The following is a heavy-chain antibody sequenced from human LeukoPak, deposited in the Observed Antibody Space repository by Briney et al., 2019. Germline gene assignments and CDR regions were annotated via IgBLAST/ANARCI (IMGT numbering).Heavy chain of an antibody. J-gene: IGHJ5*02. V-gene: IGHV1-2*04. D-gene: IGHD3-22*01. Sequence: ASVKVSCKASGYTFTVYYMHWVRQAPGQGLEWMGWINPNSGGTNYAQKFQGWVTMTRDTSISTAYMELSRLRSDDTAVYYCARDLSAMILVRPPLPGFTWGQGTLVTVSS. CDR1: GYTFTVYY. CDR2: INPNSGGT. CDR3: ARDLSAMILVRPPLPGFT.